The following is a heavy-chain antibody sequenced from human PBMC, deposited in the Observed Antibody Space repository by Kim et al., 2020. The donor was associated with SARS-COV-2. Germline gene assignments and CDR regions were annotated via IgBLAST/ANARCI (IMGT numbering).Heavy chain of an antibody. J-gene: IGHJ4*02. D-gene: IGHD6-13*01. V-gene: IGHV1-46*01. Sequence: SYAQKFQGRVTMTRDTSTSTVYMELSSLRSEDTAVYYCAREGAAADYFDYWGQGTLVTVSS. CDR3: AREGAAADYFDY.